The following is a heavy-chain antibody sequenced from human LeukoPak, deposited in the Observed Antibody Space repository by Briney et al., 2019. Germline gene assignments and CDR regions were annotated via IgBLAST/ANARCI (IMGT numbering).Heavy chain of an antibody. CDR3: ARDKWDQTTVTTSYYFDY. D-gene: IGHD4-17*01. Sequence: GGSLRLSCAASGFTFSSYSMNWVRQAPGKGLEWVSYISSSSSTIYYADSVKGRFTISRDNAKNSLYLQMNSLRAEDTAVYYCARDKWDQTTVTTSYYFDYWGQGTLVTVSS. CDR2: ISSSSSTI. V-gene: IGHV3-48*01. J-gene: IGHJ4*02. CDR1: GFTFSSYS.